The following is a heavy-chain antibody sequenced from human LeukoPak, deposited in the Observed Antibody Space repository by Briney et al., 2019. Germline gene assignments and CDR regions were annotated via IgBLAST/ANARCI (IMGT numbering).Heavy chain of an antibody. Sequence: GGSLRLSCAASGFTVSSNYMSWVRQAPGKGLEWVSVIYSGGSTYYADSVKGRFTISRDNSKNTLYLQMNSLRAEDTAVYYCAREGVGVGPLGQDVWGHGTTVTVSS. CDR2: IYSGGST. CDR3: AREGVGVGPLGQDV. V-gene: IGHV3-53*01. D-gene: IGHD3-10*01. CDR1: GFTVSSNY. J-gene: IGHJ6*02.